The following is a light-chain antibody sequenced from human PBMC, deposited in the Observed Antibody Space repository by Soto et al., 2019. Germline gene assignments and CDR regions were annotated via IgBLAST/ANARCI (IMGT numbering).Light chain of an antibody. J-gene: IGLJ3*02. CDR1: SSNIGAGYD. CDR3: QSYDRSLSAWV. V-gene: IGLV1-40*01. CDR2: GNS. Sequence: QPVLTQPPSVSGAPGQRVTISCTGSSSNIGAGYDVRWYQQLPGTAPKLLIYGNSNRPSGVPDRFSGSKSGTSASLAITGLQAEDETAYYCQSYDRSLSAWVFGGGTKLTVL.